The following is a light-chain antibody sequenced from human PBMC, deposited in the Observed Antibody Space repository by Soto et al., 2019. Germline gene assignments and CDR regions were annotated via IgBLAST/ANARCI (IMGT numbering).Light chain of an antibody. CDR3: SSYTTSNTRQIV. CDR2: DVS. CDR1: SSDVGGYNY. Sequence: SALTQPASVSGSPGQSITLSCTGTSSDVGGYNYVSWYQQHPGKAPKFIIYDVSNRPSGVSNRFSGSKSGNTASLTISGLQAEDEADYYCSSYTTSNTRQIVFGTGTKVTVL. J-gene: IGLJ1*01. V-gene: IGLV2-14*01.